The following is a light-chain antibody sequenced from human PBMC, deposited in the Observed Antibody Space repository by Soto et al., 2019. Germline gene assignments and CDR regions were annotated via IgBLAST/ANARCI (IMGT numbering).Light chain of an antibody. CDR3: QHNNTYSWT. J-gene: IGKJ1*01. V-gene: IGKV1-5*03. Sequence: DIQMTQFPSTLSASVGDRVTITCRASQSISNRLAWFQQKSGEAPNLLIHKASSLESGVPSRFSGSGSGTEFTLTISSLQPDDFATYYCQHNNTYSWTSGQGTKV. CDR1: QSISNR. CDR2: KAS.